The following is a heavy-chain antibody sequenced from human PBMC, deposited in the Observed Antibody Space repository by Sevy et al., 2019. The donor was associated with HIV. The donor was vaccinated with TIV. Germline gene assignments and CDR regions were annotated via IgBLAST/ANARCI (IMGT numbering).Heavy chain of an antibody. CDR1: GFTFSSYA. V-gene: IGHV3-23*01. CDR3: AKAGGYCSSTSCYVDYYYGMDV. D-gene: IGHD2-2*01. CDR2: ISGSGGST. Sequence: GGSLRLSCAASGFTFSSYAMSWVRQAPGKGLEWVSAISGSGGSTYYADSVKGRFTISRDNSKNTLYLQMNSLRVEDTAVYYCAKAGGYCSSTSCYVDYYYGMDVWGQGTTVTVSS. J-gene: IGHJ6*02.